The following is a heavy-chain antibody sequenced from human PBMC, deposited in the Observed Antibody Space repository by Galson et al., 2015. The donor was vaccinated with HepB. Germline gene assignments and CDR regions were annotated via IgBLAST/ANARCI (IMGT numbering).Heavy chain of an antibody. CDR2: IIPILGIA. CDR3: ARVVDYGGNPYYFDY. D-gene: IGHD4-23*01. Sequence: SVKVSCKASGGTFSSYAISWVRQAPGQGLEWMGRIIPILGIANYAQKFQGRVTITADKSTSTAYMELGSLRSEDTAVYYCARVVDYGGNPYYFDYWGQGTLVTVSS. CDR1: GGTFSSYA. J-gene: IGHJ4*02. V-gene: IGHV1-69*04.